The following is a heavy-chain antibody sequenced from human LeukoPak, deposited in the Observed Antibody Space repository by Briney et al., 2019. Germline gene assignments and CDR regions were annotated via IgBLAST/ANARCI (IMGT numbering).Heavy chain of an antibody. D-gene: IGHD3-3*01. V-gene: IGHV3-53*01. CDR3: ARDNAQYDFWSGYSTDYGMDV. CDR1: GFTVSSNY. CDR2: IYSGGST. J-gene: IGHJ6*02. Sequence: PGGSLRLSCAASGFTVSSNYMSWVRQAPGKGLEWVSVIYSGGSTYYADSVKGRFTISRDNSKNTLYLQMNSLRAEDTAVYYCARDNAQYDFWSGYSTDYGMDVWGQGTLVTVSS.